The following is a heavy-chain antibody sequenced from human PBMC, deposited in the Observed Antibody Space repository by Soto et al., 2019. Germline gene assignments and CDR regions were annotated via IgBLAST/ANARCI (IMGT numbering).Heavy chain of an antibody. CDR1: GFTFSSYA. Sequence: EVQLVESGGGLVQPGGSLRLSCAASGFTFSSYAMHWVRQAPGQGLEYVSAISSNGGSTYYANSVKGRFTISRDNSKNTLYLQMGSLRAEDMAVYYCARGGRHDYGEGWRYYYYYMDVWGKGTTVTVSS. V-gene: IGHV3-64*01. J-gene: IGHJ6*03. D-gene: IGHD4-17*01. CDR3: ARGGRHDYGEGWRYYYYYMDV. CDR2: ISSNGGST.